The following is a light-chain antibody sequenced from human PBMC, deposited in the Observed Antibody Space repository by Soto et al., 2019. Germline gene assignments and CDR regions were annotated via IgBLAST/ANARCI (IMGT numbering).Light chain of an antibody. J-gene: IGLJ3*02. V-gene: IGLV2-23*01. Sequence: QSVLTAPGSVCGSPGQAITISCTGTGSDVGGYNLVSWYQQHPGKAPKVLIYEDFKRPSGVSNRFSGSKAGNTASMTISGLQAEDEADYCCCSSAPGYTLVFGGGTKVTVL. CDR3: CSSAPGYTLV. CDR2: EDF. CDR1: GSDVGGYNL.